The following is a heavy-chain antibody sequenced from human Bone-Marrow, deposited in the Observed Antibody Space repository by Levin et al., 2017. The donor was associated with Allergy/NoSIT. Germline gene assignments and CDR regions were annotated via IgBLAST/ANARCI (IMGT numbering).Heavy chain of an antibody. D-gene: IGHD2-2*01. CDR1: GVTFSSYA. CDR3: ATLVGLEAYCTSTSCLGWFDS. J-gene: IGHJ5*01. Sequence: QAGGSLRLSCAASGVTFSSYAMSWVRQAPGKGLDWVSGITRSADTTYYADSVKGRFTISRDNSKNTLYLQMNSLRVEDTAVYYCATLVGLEAYCTSTSCLGWFDSWGQGTLVTVSS. CDR2: ITRSADTT. V-gene: IGHV3-23*01.